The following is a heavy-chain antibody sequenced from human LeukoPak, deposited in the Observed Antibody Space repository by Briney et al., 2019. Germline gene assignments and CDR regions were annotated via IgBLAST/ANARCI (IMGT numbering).Heavy chain of an antibody. Sequence: SETLSLTCAVYGGSFSGYYWSWIRQSPGKGLEWIGEIDHSGSTNYNPSLKSRVTISVDTSKNQFSLKLSSVTAADTAVYYCAKSNGYGLVDIWGQGTMVTVSS. CDR3: AKSNGYGLVDI. V-gene: IGHV4-34*01. J-gene: IGHJ3*02. CDR1: GGSFSGYY. CDR2: IDHSGST. D-gene: IGHD3-10*01.